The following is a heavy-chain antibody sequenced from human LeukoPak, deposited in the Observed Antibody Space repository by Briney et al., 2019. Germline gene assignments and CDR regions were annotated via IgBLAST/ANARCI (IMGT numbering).Heavy chain of an antibody. Sequence: GASVKLSRKASGSTFTVSYMHWARQAPRQGLGWMGWSNPNSGGTNYAQKFQGRVTMTRDTSISTAYMELSRLRSDDTAVYYCATGGITAAGDYWGQGTLVTVSS. CDR3: ATGGITAAGDY. V-gene: IGHV1-2*02. CDR1: GSTFTVSY. J-gene: IGHJ4*02. CDR2: SNPNSGGT. D-gene: IGHD6-13*01.